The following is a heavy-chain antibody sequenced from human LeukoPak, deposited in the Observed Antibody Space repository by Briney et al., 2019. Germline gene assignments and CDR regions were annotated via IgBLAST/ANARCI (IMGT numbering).Heavy chain of an antibody. CDR3: ARDSMVRDNYYMEV. CDR2: IKSDGSST. CDR1: GFMFSRYW. V-gene: IGHV3-74*01. Sequence: GGSLRLSCAASGFMFSRYWMHWVRQAPGKGLVWVSHIKSDGSSTTYADSVKGRFTISRDNAKSTLYLQMNSLRAEDTAVYYCARDSMVRDNYYMEVWGKGTTVTVSS. J-gene: IGHJ6*03. D-gene: IGHD3-10*01.